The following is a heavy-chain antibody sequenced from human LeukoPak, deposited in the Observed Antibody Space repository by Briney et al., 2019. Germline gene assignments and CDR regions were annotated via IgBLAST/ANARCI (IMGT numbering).Heavy chain of an antibody. CDR3: ARDNDSRDPPHFDY. D-gene: IGHD3-16*01. J-gene: IGHJ4*02. CDR1: GFTFSSYW. Sequence: GGSLRLSCAASGFTFSSYWMHWVRQAPGKGLEWVSYISSSSSPIYYADSVKGRFTISRDNAKNSLYLQMNSLRAEDTAVYYCARDNDSRDPPHFDYWGQGTLVTVSS. CDR2: ISSSSSPI. V-gene: IGHV3-48*01.